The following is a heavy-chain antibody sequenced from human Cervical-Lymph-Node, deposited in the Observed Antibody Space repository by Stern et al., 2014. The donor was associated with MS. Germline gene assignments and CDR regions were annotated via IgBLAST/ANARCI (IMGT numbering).Heavy chain of an antibody. Sequence: VQLVESGTEVKKPGASVMVSCKVSGATLSDFAMHWVRQAPGKGLEWMGGFVPEYGATIYAPKFQGRVTMTEDTSTDTAYMELSSLTSEDTAVYYCATDRGDSAHDYWGQGTLVTVSS. CDR2: FVPEYGAT. J-gene: IGHJ4*02. V-gene: IGHV1-24*01. CDR3: ATDRGDSAHDY. CDR1: GATLSDFA. D-gene: IGHD4-17*01.